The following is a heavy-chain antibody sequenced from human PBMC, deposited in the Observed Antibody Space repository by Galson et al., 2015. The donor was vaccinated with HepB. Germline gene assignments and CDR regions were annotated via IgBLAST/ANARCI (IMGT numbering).Heavy chain of an antibody. V-gene: IGHV1-69*02. D-gene: IGHD3-22*01. CDR2: IIPILGIA. J-gene: IGHJ4*02. Sequence: SVKVSCKASGGTFSSYTISWVRQAPGQGLEWMGRIIPILGIANYAQKFQGRVTITADKSTSTAYMELSSLRSEDTAVYYCARSRLHYYDSSGYQPCEYWGQGTLVTVSS. CDR3: ARSRLHYYDSSGYQPCEY. CDR1: GGTFSSYT.